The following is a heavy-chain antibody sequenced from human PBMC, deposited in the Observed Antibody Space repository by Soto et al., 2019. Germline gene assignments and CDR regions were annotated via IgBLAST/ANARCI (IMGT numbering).Heavy chain of an antibody. V-gene: IGHV3-30-3*01. D-gene: IGHD6-19*01. CDR1: GFTFSSYA. J-gene: IGHJ6*02. CDR3: ARGPYSRGWYHHYYYGMDV. Sequence: SLRLSCAASGFTFSSYAMHGVRQDPGKGLEWVAVISYDGSNKYYADSVKGRFTISRDNSKNTLYLQMNSLRAEDTAVYYCARGPYSRGWYHHYYYGMDVWGQGTTVTVSS. CDR2: ISYDGSNK.